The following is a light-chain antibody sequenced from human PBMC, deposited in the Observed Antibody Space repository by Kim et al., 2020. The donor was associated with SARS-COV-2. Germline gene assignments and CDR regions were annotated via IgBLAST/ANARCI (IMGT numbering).Light chain of an antibody. CDR1: SSNIGAGYD. V-gene: IGLV1-40*01. CDR3: QSYDSSLSGWV. J-gene: IGLJ3*02. CDR2: GNS. Sequence: QRVTISCTGSSSNIGAGYDVHWYQQLPGTAPKLLIYGNSNRPSGVPDRFSGSKSRTSASLAITGLQAEDEADYYCQSYDSSLSGWVFGGGTQLTVL.